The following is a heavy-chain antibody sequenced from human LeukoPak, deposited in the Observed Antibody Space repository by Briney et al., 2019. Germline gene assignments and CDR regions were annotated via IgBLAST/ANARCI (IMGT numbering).Heavy chain of an antibody. CDR2: IYYSGST. D-gene: IGHD3-22*01. Sequence: SETLSLTCTVSGGSISTSSYFWGWVRQPPGKGLEWIGNIYYSGSTYYNPSLKSRVTISVDTFKNQFSLELTSVTAADTAVYYCARILNYYDTSGPIFDYWGQGTLVTVSS. CDR3: ARILNYYDTSGPIFDY. CDR1: GGSISTSSYF. J-gene: IGHJ4*02. V-gene: IGHV4-39*07.